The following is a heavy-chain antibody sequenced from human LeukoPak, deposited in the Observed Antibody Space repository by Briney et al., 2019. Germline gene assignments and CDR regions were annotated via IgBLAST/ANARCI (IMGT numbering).Heavy chain of an antibody. V-gene: IGHV3-30-3*01. D-gene: IGHD3-3*01. CDR3: ARDPMVEWVEDYYYYGMDV. Sequence: GGSLRLSCAASGFTFSSYAMHWVRQAPGKGLEWVAVISYDGSNKYYADSVKGRFPISRDNSKNTLYLQMNSLRAEDTAVYYCARDPMVEWVEDYYYYGMDVWGQGTTVTVSS. CDR2: ISYDGSNK. J-gene: IGHJ6*02. CDR1: GFTFSSYA.